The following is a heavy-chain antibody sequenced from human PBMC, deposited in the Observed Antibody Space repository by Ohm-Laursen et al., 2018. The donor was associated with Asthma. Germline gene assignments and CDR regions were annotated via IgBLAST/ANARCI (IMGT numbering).Heavy chain of an antibody. CDR3: ARDSGSNEAMDV. V-gene: IGHV4-59*01. CDR2: IHYSGST. CDR1: GGSIGTYY. Sequence: SDTLSLTWTVSGGSIGTYYWNWVRQPPGKGLEWIGYIHYSGSTKSNPSLKSRVTISVDSKNQFSLNLSSVRAADTAVYYCARDSGSNEAMDVWGQGTTVTVSS. D-gene: IGHD1-26*01. J-gene: IGHJ6*02.